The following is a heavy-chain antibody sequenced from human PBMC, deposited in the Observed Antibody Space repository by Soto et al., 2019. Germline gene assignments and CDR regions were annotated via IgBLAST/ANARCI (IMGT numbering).Heavy chain of an antibody. CDR3: ARDYRTSVWCGDYYGMDV. J-gene: IGHJ6*02. Sequence: GGSLRLSCAASGFTFSSNYMSWVRQAPGKGLEWVSVIYSGGSTYYADSVKGRFTISRDNTKNTLYLQMNSLRDEDTAVYYCARDYRTSVWCGDYYGMDVWGQGTTVTVSS. CDR1: GFTFSSNY. V-gene: IGHV3-53*01. CDR2: IYSGGST. D-gene: IGHD3-10*01.